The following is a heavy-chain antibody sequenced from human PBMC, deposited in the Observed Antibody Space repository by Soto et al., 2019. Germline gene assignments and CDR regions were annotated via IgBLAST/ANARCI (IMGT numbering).Heavy chain of an antibody. Sequence: SETLSLTCTVSGGSISSSSYYWGWIRQPPGKGLEWIGSIYYSGSTYYNPSLKSRVTISVDTSKNQFSLKLSSVTAADTAVYYCARHLYSSSPKYYYYYMDVWGKGTTVTVSS. CDR2: IYYSGST. V-gene: IGHV4-39*01. CDR3: ARHLYSSSPKYYYYYMDV. J-gene: IGHJ6*03. CDR1: GGSISSSSYY. D-gene: IGHD6-6*01.